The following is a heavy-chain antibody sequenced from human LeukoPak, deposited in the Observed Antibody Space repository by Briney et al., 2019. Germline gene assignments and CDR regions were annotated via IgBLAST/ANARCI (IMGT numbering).Heavy chain of an antibody. D-gene: IGHD6-13*01. J-gene: IGHJ4*02. CDR3: ARHTAYTGSSWSNLDY. Sequence: SETLSLTCTVSGGSISSSSYYWGWIRQPPGKGLEWIGSIYYSGSTYYNPSLKSRVTISVDTSKNQFSLKLSSVTAADTAVYYCARHTAYTGSSWSNLDYWGQGTRVTVSS. V-gene: IGHV4-39*01. CDR1: GGSISSSSYY. CDR2: IYYSGST.